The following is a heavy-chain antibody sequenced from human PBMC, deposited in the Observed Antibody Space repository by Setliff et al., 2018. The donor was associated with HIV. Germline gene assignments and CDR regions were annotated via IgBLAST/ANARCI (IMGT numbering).Heavy chain of an antibody. J-gene: IGHJ5*02. Sequence: PSETLSLTCSVSGVSVSINSYFWSWIRQPPGGGLEWIGDINHSGKTNYNRSLKSRVTISLDTSKNQFSLRLTSVTAADTAVYYCAREGGTGRSSWYGAYWYDPWGQGTLVTVSS. CDR2: INHSGKT. V-gene: IGHV4-39*07. CDR1: GVSVSINSYF. CDR3: AREGGTGRSSWYGAYWYDP. D-gene: IGHD6-13*01.